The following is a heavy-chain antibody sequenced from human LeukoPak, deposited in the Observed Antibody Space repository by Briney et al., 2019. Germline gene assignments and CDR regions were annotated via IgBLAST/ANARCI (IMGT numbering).Heavy chain of an antibody. J-gene: IGHJ3*02. D-gene: IGHD5-18*01. V-gene: IGHV3-30*18. CDR2: ISHDGDIE. Sequence: GGSLRLSCAASGFTFSSYAMHWVRQAPDKGLDWVAVISHDGDIEDYADSVRGRLTISRDNSKSTLYLQIGSLRTEDTAVYYCAKVKGQLWLGPRAYDIWGQGTMVTVSS. CDR3: AKVKGQLWLGPRAYDI. CDR1: GFTFSSYA.